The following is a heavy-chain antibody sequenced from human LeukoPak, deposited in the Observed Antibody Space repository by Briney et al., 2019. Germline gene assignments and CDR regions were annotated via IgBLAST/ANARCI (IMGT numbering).Heavy chain of an antibody. CDR1: GYTFSDFC. D-gene: IGHD2-2*01. CDR3: ARVRPAEERSWAY. V-gene: IGHV1-2*02. CDR2: ITPKSGDT. Sequence: GASVKVSCKASGYTFSDFCIHWVRQAPGQGLEYVGWITPKSGDTYSPQRFQGRVTMTRDASISTAYMELSSLRSDDTAVYFCARVRPAEERSWAYWGQGTLVTVSS. J-gene: IGHJ4*02.